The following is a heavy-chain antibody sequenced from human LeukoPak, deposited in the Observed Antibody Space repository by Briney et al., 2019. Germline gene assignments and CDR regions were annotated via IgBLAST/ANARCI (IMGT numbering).Heavy chain of an antibody. V-gene: IGHV4-34*01. CDR2: INHSGST. CDR3: ARVAMVRGVQVYYYMDV. Sequence: SETLSLTCAVYGGSFSGYYWSWIRQPPGKGLEWIGEINHSGSTNYNPSLKSRVTMSVDTSKNQFSLKLSSVTAADTAVYYCARVAMVRGVQVYYYMDVWGKGTTVTISS. J-gene: IGHJ6*03. D-gene: IGHD3-10*01. CDR1: GGSFSGYY.